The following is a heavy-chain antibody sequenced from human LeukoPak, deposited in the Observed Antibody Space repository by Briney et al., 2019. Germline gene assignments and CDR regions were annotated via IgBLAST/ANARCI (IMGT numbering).Heavy chain of an antibody. D-gene: IGHD1-26*01. CDR2: IYYTGST. V-gene: IGHV4-59*11. J-gene: IGHJ4*02. CDR3: ARGYSGSYFDY. CDR1: GGSIGTHY. Sequence: SETLSLTCTVSGGSIGTHYWSWIRQPPGRGLEWIGYIYYTGSTKYNPSLKNRVSISVGTSKNQFSLKVSSVTAADTAVYYCARGYSGSYFDYWGQGTLVTVSS.